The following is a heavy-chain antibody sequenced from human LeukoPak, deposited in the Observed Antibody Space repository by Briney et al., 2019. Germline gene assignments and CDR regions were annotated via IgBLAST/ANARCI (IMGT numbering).Heavy chain of an antibody. J-gene: IGHJ4*02. CDR2: VSGNGVNT. CDR3: AKDKHIVVVTAMDY. CDR1: GFTFTNYA. D-gene: IGHD2-21*02. Sequence: PGGSLRLSCAASGFTFTNYAMIWVRQAPGKGLEWVSAVSGNGVNTYYADSVKGRFTIFRDNSKNTLYLQMNSLRAEDTAVYYCAKDKHIVVVTAMDYWGQGTLVTVSS. V-gene: IGHV3-23*01.